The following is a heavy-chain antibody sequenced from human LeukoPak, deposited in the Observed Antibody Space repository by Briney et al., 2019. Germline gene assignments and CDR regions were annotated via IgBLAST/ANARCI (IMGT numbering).Heavy chain of an antibody. Sequence: PSETLSLTCTVSGGSISSYYWSWIRQPPGKGLEWIGYIYYSGSTNYNPSLKSRVTISVDTSKNQLSLKLTSVTAADTAVYFCARQGARRSHYYYAMDVWGQGTTVTVSS. CDR2: IYYSGST. CDR1: GGSISSYY. J-gene: IGHJ6*02. D-gene: IGHD3-10*01. V-gene: IGHV4-59*08. CDR3: ARQGARRSHYYYAMDV.